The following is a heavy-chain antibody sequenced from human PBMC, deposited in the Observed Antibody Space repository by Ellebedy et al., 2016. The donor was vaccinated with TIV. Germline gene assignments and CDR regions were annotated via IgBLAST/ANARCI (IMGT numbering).Heavy chain of an antibody. CDR1: GFTLSTYW. J-gene: IGHJ4*02. Sequence: PGGSLRLSCAASGFTLSTYWLSWVRQAPGKGLEWVANIRQDGSEKYYVDSVKGRFTSSRDNAKNSLFLQMNTLKAEDTAVYYCARLGQWPVRSFDYWGQGTLVTVSS. CDR3: ARLGQWPVRSFDY. CDR2: IRQDGSEK. V-gene: IGHV3-7*03. D-gene: IGHD6-19*01.